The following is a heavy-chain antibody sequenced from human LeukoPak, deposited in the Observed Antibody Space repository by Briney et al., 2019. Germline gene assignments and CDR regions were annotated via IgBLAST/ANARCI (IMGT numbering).Heavy chain of an antibody. J-gene: IGHJ4*02. Sequence: GGSLRLSCAASGFTVSSNYMSWVRQAPGKGLEWVSVIYSGGSTYYANSVKGRFTISRDNSKNSLYLQMNSLRAEDTAVYYCASTRGGKRRFDYWGQGTLVTVSS. CDR1: GFTVSSNY. D-gene: IGHD4-23*01. CDR2: IYSGGST. V-gene: IGHV3-66*01. CDR3: ASTRGGKRRFDY.